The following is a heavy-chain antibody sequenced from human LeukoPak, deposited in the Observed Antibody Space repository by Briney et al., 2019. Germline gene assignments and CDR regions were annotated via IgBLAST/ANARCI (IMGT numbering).Heavy chain of an antibody. V-gene: IGHV3-21*04. J-gene: IGHJ5*02. Sequence: GGSLRLSCAASGFTFSSYSMNWVRQAPGKGLEWVSSISSSSSYIYYADSVKGRFTISRDNAKNSLYLQMNSLRAEDTAVYYCAKDPRSFWSGYYITSNWFDPWGQGTLVTVSS. CDR2: ISSSSSYI. CDR3: AKDPRSFWSGYYITSNWFDP. CDR1: GFTFSSYS. D-gene: IGHD3-3*01.